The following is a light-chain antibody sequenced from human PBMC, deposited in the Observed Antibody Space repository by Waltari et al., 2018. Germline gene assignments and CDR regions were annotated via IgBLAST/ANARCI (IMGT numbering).Light chain of an antibody. J-gene: IGLJ3*02. V-gene: IGLV3-1*01. CDR2: QDT. CDR1: NLGDKY. Sequence: SYELTQPPSVSVSPGQTASITCSGDNLGDKYTYWYQQKPGQSPVLVIYQDTRRPSGIPWRFSGSNSGSTSTLTISGTQAMDEADYYCQAWDSTRVFGGGTKLTVL. CDR3: QAWDSTRV.